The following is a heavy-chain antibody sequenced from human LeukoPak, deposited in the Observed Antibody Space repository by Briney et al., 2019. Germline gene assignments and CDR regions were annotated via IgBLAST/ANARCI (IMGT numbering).Heavy chain of an antibody. CDR3: ARHPYGGSYYY. D-gene: IGHD1-26*01. Sequence: SETLSLTCTVSGGSISSSSYYWGWIRQPPGKGLEWIGSIYYSGSTYYNPSLKSRVTISVDTSKNQFSLKLSSVTAADTAVYYCARHPYGGSYYYWGQGTLVTVSS. CDR2: IYYSGST. CDR1: GGSISSSSYY. J-gene: IGHJ4*02. V-gene: IGHV4-39*01.